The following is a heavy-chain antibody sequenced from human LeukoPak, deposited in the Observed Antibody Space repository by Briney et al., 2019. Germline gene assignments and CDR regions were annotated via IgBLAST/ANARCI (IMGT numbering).Heavy chain of an antibody. CDR1: GGSFSGYY. Sequence: PSETLSLTCAVYGGSFSGYYWSWIRQPPGKGLEWIGEINQSGSTNYNPSLKSRVTISVDTSKNQFSLKLSSVTAADTAVYYCARDRSWYLDYWGQGTLVTVSS. D-gene: IGHD6-13*01. J-gene: IGHJ4*02. CDR3: ARDRSWYLDY. V-gene: IGHV4-34*01. CDR2: INQSGST.